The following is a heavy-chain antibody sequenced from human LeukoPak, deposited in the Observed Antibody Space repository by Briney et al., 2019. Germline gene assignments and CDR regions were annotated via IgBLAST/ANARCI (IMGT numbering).Heavy chain of an antibody. J-gene: IGHJ4*02. Sequence: GGSLRISCAASGFTFSSYTMNWVRQAPGKGLEWVSSISTGGTYIYYAESVKGRFTISRDDAKNSLYLQMNGLRAEDTAVYYCARGVKYDNSGFYYLDYWGQGTLVTASS. CDR1: GFTFSSYT. CDR2: ISTGGTYI. D-gene: IGHD3-22*01. CDR3: ARGVKYDNSGFYYLDY. V-gene: IGHV3-21*01.